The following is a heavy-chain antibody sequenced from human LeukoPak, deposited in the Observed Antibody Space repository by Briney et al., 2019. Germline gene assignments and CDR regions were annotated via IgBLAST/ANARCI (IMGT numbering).Heavy chain of an antibody. J-gene: IGHJ4*02. CDR1: GFTFNNYA. V-gene: IGHV3-23*01. D-gene: IGHD1-26*01. Sequence: GGSLRLSCVASGFTFNNYAMTWVRQATGKGLEWVSAISGSGYSTYYADSVKGRFTISRDNSKNTLYLQMNSLRAEDTALYFCAQWSRYFDYWGQGTLVTVSS. CDR3: AQWSRYFDY. CDR2: ISGSGYST.